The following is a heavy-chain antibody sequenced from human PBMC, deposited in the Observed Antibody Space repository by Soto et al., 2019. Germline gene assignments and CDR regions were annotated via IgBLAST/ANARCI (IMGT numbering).Heavy chain of an antibody. J-gene: IGHJ4*02. CDR3: ARARCSGGSCYPKIPPDY. CDR2: IYYSGST. Sequence: PSETLSLTCTVSGGSISSGGYYWSWIRQHPGKGLEWIGYIYYSGSTYYNPSLKSRVTISVDTSKNQFSLKLSSVTAADTAVYYCARARCSGGSCYPKIPPDYWGQGTLVTVSS. CDR1: GGSISSGGYY. V-gene: IGHV4-31*03. D-gene: IGHD2-15*01.